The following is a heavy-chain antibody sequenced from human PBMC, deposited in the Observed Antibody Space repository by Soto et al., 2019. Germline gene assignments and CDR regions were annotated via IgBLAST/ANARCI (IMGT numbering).Heavy chain of an antibody. CDR3: ARDLGGYYP. Sequence: ALVKVSCKGSGYTFTSYAMHWVRQAPGQRLEWMGWINAGNGNTKYSQKFQGGVTITRDTSASTAYMEPSSLRSEDTAVYYCARDLGGYYPWGQGTLVTVSS. J-gene: IGHJ5*02. V-gene: IGHV1-3*01. D-gene: IGHD3-22*01. CDR1: GYTFTSYA. CDR2: INAGNGNT.